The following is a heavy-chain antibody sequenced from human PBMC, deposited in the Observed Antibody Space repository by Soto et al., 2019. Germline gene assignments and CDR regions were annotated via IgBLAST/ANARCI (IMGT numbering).Heavy chain of an antibody. CDR3: ARLLYSSSFWFDP. V-gene: IGHV4-30-2*01. D-gene: IGHD6-13*01. J-gene: IGHJ5*02. Sequence: QLQLQESGSGLVKPSQTLSLTCAVSGGSISSGGYSWSWIRQPPGKGLEWIGYIYHSGSTYYNPSLRSRVTISVDRSKNQFSLNLSSVTAADTAVYYCARLLYSSSFWFDPWGQGTLVTVSS. CDR1: GGSISSGGYS. CDR2: IYHSGST.